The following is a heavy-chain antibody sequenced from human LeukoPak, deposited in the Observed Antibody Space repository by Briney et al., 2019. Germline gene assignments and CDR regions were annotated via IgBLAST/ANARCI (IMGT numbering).Heavy chain of an antibody. J-gene: IGHJ4*02. D-gene: IGHD3-10*01. CDR2: ISGSGGST. Sequence: GGTLRLSCAASGFTFSRNGMTWVRQAPGKGLEWVSAISGSGGSTYYADSVRGRFTISRDNSKNTLYLQMNSLRAEDTAVYYCAKDRRAGSYDYWGQGTLVTVSS. V-gene: IGHV3-23*01. CDR3: AKDRRAGSYDY. CDR1: GFTFSRNG.